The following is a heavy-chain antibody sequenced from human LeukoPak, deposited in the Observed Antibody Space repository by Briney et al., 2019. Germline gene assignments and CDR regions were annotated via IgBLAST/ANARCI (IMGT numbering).Heavy chain of an antibody. CDR2: INPNSGGT. D-gene: IGHD3-3*01. CDR3: ARGSRLYYDFWSGYPAIDY. J-gene: IGHJ4*02. CDR1: GYTFTGYY. V-gene: IGHV1-2*02. Sequence: GASVKVSCKASGYTFTGYYMHWVRQAPGQGLEWMGWINPNSGGTNYAQKFQGRVTMTRDTSISTAYMEPSRLRSDDTAVYYCARGSRLYYDFWSGYPAIDYWGQGTLVTVSS.